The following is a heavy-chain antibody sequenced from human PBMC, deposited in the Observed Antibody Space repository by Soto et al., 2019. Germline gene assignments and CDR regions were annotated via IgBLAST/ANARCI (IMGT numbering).Heavy chain of an antibody. J-gene: IGHJ6*02. Sequence: QVQLVQSGAEVKKPGSSVKVSCKASAGTFSSYAISWVRQAPGQGLEWMGGIIPIFGTANYAQKFQGRVTITSDESTSTAYMELSSLRSEDTAVYYCASSGHDFLIYYGMDVWGQGTTVTVSS. CDR3: ASSGHDFLIYYGMDV. CDR1: AGTFSSYA. D-gene: IGHD5-12*01. V-gene: IGHV1-69*05. CDR2: IIPIFGTA.